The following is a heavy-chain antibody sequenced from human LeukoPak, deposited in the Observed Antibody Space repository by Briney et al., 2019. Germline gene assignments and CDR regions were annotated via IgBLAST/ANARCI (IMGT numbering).Heavy chain of an antibody. CDR3: ASNVEMATIKWQDAFDI. CDR1: GYSFTRYW. D-gene: IGHD5-24*01. V-gene: IGHV5-51*01. Sequence: GEALKISCTGSGYSFTRYWIGWVRQMPGKGLEWMGIIYSCYSDTRYNPSFQGQVTISADKSISNAYLQWSSLKASDSAMYYCASNVEMATIKWQDAFDIWGQGTMVTVSS. J-gene: IGHJ3*02. CDR2: IYSCYSDT.